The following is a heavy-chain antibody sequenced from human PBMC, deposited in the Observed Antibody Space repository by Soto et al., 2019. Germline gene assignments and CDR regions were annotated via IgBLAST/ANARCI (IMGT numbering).Heavy chain of an antibody. CDR3: AKGFYDSGTTFFGVDV. Sequence: GGSLRLSCAASGFTFSSYGMNWVRQAPGKGLEWVSYISSSSSTIYYADSVKGRFTISRDNAKNSLYLQMNSLRDEDTAVYYCAKGFYDSGTTFFGVDVWGQGTMVTVSS. V-gene: IGHV3-48*02. D-gene: IGHD3-10*01. J-gene: IGHJ6*02. CDR2: ISSSSSTI. CDR1: GFTFSSYG.